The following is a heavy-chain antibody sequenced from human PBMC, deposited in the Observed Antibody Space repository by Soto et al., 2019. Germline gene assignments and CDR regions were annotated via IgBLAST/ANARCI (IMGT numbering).Heavy chain of an antibody. V-gene: IGHV3-23*01. Sequence: GGSLRLSCVASGFNFKKFAMSWVRQAPGEGLEWVSGISCCGGSTSYADSVKGRFSIARDDTTNTLSLQMNNLRVEDTAQYYCAKADGEQWLLPHLDKWGQGTLVTVSS. D-gene: IGHD6-19*01. CDR3: AKADGEQWLLPHLDK. CDR2: ISCCGGST. J-gene: IGHJ4*02. CDR1: GFNFKKFA.